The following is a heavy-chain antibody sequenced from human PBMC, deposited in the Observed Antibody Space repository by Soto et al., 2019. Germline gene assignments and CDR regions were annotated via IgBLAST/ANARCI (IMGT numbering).Heavy chain of an antibody. Sequence: SETLSLTCAFYGGSFSGYYWSWIRQPPGKGLEWIGEINHSGSTNYNPSLKSRVTISVDTSKNQFSLKLSSVTAADTAVYYCARGRRGYYYYGMDVWGQGTTVTVS. V-gene: IGHV4-34*01. D-gene: IGHD6-25*01. CDR3: ARGRRGYYYYGMDV. CDR2: INHSGST. CDR1: GGSFSGYY. J-gene: IGHJ6*02.